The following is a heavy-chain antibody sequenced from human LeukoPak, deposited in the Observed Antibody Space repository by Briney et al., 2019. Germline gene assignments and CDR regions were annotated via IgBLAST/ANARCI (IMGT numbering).Heavy chain of an antibody. J-gene: IGHJ4*02. CDR1: GFTFDDYA. V-gene: IGHV3-9*01. D-gene: IGHD1-26*01. CDR2: ISWNSGSR. Sequence: GGSLRLSCVASGFTFDDYAMHWVRQAPGKGLEWVSGISWNSGSRGYEDSVKGRFTISRDSAKNSLYLQMNSLRAEDTALYYCASGGIYYGAAFDFWGQGTLVTVSS. CDR3: ASGGIYYGAAFDF.